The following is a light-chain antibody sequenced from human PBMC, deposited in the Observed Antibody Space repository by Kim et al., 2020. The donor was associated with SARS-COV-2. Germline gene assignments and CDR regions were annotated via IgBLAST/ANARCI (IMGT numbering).Light chain of an antibody. CDR1: QSVSRRY. CDR3: QQYAAAPWT. J-gene: IGKJ1*01. CDR2: GAS. V-gene: IGKV3-20*01. Sequence: APGERATLSCVASQSVSRRYLAWYQQKPGQPPRLLIYGASSRATGIPDRVSGSGSGTDFTLTISGLEPEDFVVYYCQQYAAAPWTFGQGTKVDIK.